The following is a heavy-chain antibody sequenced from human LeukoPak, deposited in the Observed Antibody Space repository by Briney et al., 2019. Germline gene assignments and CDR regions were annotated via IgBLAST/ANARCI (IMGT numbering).Heavy chain of an antibody. CDR3: ARNQDDSSDYYYFDY. Sequence: SETLSLTCTVSGGSINSYSWSWIRQPPGKGLEWIGYIYYSGSTSYNPSLKTRLSISVDTSKNQFSLKLSSVTTADTAVYYCARNQDDSSDYYYFDYWGQGTLVTVSS. J-gene: IGHJ4*02. CDR1: GGSINSYS. V-gene: IGHV4-59*12. CDR2: IYYSGST. D-gene: IGHD3-22*01.